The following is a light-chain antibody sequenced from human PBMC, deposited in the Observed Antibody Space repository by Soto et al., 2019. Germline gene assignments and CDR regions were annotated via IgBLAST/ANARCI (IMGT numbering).Light chain of an antibody. CDR3: QKSDHLPL. Sequence: DIQMTQSPSSLSAYVGDRVTITCQASHDIGNSLNWYQHKPGKAPKLVIYDAYNLETGVPSTFSGSGFGTDFTFTISSLRPEDIATYYCQKSDHLPLFGPGTKVDIK. CDR2: DAY. J-gene: IGKJ3*01. V-gene: IGKV1-33*01. CDR1: HDIGNS.